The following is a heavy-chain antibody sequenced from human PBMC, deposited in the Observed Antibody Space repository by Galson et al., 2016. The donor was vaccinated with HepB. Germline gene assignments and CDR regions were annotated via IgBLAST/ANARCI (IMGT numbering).Heavy chain of an antibody. CDR3: ARSPDLLRWPLKSSAFDI. J-gene: IGHJ3*02. CDR2: INYSGNT. D-gene: IGHD4-23*01. V-gene: IGHV4-39*01. Sequence: SETLSLTCTVSGGSISSSRNYWGWIRQPPGKGLEWIGSINYSGNTYSNPSLKSRVTMSVDTSKNQLSLGLTSVTAADTAVYYCARSPDLLRWPLKSSAFDIGGQGTVVTVSS. CDR1: GGSISSSRNY.